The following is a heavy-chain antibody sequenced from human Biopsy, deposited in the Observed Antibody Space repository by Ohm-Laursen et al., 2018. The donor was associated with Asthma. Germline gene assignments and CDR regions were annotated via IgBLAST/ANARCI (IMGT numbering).Heavy chain of an antibody. CDR2: IMTVYGTT. D-gene: IGHD6-19*01. CDR3: ARCQVGYSSGWSLLLKKIYYSGMDV. V-gene: IGHV1-69*01. CDR1: GGTFSNFA. J-gene: IGHJ6*02. Sequence: SSVKVSCKAPGGTFSNFAISWVRQAPGQGLEWLGGIMTVYGTTNYAQKVQGRVTITADESTSTAYMEVTSLRSEDTAIYYCARCQVGYSSGWSLLLKKIYYSGMDVWGQGTAVTVSS.